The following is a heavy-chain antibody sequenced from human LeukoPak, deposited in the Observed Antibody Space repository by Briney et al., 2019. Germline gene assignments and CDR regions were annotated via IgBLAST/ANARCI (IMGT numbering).Heavy chain of an antibody. J-gene: IGHJ5*02. D-gene: IGHD2-2*01. CDR1: AFTFSNYW. CDR2: ISTSSRYI. V-gene: IGHV3-21*01. CDR3: ARADCSSSTCYLRRSWFDP. Sequence: GSLRLSCAASAFTFSNYWMSWVRQAPGKGLEWVSSISTSSRYIYYKDSVRGRFTISRDDAKNSLYLEMNSLRAEDTAVYYCARADCSSSTCYLRRSWFDPWGQGTLVTVSS.